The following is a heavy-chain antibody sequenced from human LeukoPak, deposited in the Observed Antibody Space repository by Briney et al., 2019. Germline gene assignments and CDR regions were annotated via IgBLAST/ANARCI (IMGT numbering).Heavy chain of an antibody. J-gene: IGHJ3*02. CDR1: AYTFTSYE. D-gene: IGHD3-22*01. Sequence: ASVRVSCKTSAYTFTSYEINWVRQATGQGLEWMGWMNPNSGNTGYAQKFQGRVTMTRDTSISTAYMELSSLRSEDTAVYYCARVSPTYYYDSSGYTDAFDIWGQGTMVTVSS. V-gene: IGHV1-8*01. CDR2: MNPNSGNT. CDR3: ARVSPTYYYDSSGYTDAFDI.